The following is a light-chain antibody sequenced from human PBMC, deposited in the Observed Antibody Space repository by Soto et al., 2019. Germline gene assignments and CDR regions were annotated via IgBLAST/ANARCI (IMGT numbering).Light chain of an antibody. CDR1: SSDVDGYNY. CDR3: TSYTTSSTYV. Sequence: QSVLTQPASVSGSPGQSITISCTGTSSDVDGYNYVSWYQQHPGKAPKLVIYDVSNRPSGVSNRFSGSKSGNTASLTISGLQAEDEADYYCTSYTTSSTYVFGTGTKLTVL. CDR2: DVS. J-gene: IGLJ1*01. V-gene: IGLV2-14*03.